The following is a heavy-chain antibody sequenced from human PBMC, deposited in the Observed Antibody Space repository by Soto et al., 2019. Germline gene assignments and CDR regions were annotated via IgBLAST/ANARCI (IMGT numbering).Heavy chain of an antibody. Sequence: GGSLRLSCAASGFTFSSYAMHWVRQAPGKGLEWVAIISYDGSNKYYADSVKGRFTVSRDNSKNTLYLQMNSLRAEDTAVYYCMSPNLGYWGQGTLVTVSS. V-gene: IGHV3-30*14. CDR1: GFTFSSYA. J-gene: IGHJ4*02. D-gene: IGHD3-16*01. CDR3: MSPNLGY. CDR2: ISYDGSNK.